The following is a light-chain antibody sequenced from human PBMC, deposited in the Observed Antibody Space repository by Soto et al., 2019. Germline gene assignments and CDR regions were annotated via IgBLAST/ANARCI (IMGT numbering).Light chain of an antibody. CDR2: DDG. CDR1: NIGGKS. J-gene: IGLJ1*01. Sequence: ELTQPPSVSVAPGQTARITCGGNNIGGKSLHWYQQKPGQAPVLVVYDDGDRPPGIPERFSGSNSGNTATLTISRVEAGDEADYYCQVWDNNYDHYVFGTGTKVTVL. V-gene: IGLV3-21*02. CDR3: QVWDNNYDHYV.